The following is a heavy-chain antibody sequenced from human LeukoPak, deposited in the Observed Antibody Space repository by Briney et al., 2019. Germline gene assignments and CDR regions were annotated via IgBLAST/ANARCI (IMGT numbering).Heavy chain of an antibody. CDR3: AKYDNSGRAGGY. CDR1: EFTFSNYG. V-gene: IGHV3-33*06. Sequence: PGGSLRLSCAASEFTFSNYGMHWVRQAPGKGLEWVAVIWYDGSNKYYADSVKGRFTISRDNSRNTLYLQMNSLRAEDTAMYYCAKYDNSGRAGGYWGQGTLVTVSS. CDR2: IWYDGSNK. D-gene: IGHD3-22*01. J-gene: IGHJ4*02.